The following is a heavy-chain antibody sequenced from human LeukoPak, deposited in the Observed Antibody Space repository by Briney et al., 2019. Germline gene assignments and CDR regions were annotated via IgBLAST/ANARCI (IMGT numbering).Heavy chain of an antibody. D-gene: IGHD3-16*01. CDR3: ARVGRGDHTWGSYYCDH. CDR2: ISSSGRT. V-gene: IGHV4-59*01. CDR1: GDSFSSYH. Sequence: PSETLSLTCTVSVSGDSFSSYHWSWLRQPPGKGLEWIVYISSSGRTSYNPSLKSRVTISVDTSKNQFSLKLSSVTAADTAVYYCARVGRGDHTWGSYYCDHWGQGTLVSVSS. J-gene: IGHJ4*02.